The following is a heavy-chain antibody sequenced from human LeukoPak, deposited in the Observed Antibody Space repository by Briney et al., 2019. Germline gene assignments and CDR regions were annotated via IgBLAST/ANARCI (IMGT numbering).Heavy chain of an antibody. CDR3: ARRLTQYDCFDP. D-gene: IGHD2-2*01. CDR1: GDSVSSNSVT. Sequence: QTLSLTCAISGDSVSSNSVTWNWIRQSPSRGLEWLGRTYYRSTWYNDYAVSVRGRITVNPDTSKNQFSLHLNSVTPEDTAVYYCARRLTQYDCFDPWGQGILVSVSS. CDR2: TYYRSTWYN. V-gene: IGHV6-1*01. J-gene: IGHJ5*02.